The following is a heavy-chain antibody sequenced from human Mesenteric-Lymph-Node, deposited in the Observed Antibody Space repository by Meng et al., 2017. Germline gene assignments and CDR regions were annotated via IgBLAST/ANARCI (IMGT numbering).Heavy chain of an antibody. CDR3: ARDARPNWFDP. V-gene: IGHV4-34*01. CDR2: INHRGST. CDR1: GGSFSGYY. J-gene: IGHJ5*02. Sequence: SETLSLTCAVYGGSFSGYYWSWIRQPPGKGLEWIGEINHRGSTNYNTSLKSRVTISVDKSKKQFSLRLSSVTAAGTAVYYCARDARPNWFDPWGQGPLVTVSS.